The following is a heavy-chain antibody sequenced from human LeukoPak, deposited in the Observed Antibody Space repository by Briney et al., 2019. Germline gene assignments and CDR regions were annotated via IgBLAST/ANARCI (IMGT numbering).Heavy chain of an antibody. CDR3: ARVAAAGCYYYYMDV. D-gene: IGHD6-13*01. V-gene: IGHV4-39*07. CDR2: IYYSGST. CDR1: GDSISSSSYY. J-gene: IGHJ6*03. Sequence: NPSETLSLTCTVSGDSISSSSYYWGWIRQPPGKGLEWIGSIYYSGSTNYNPSLKSRVTISVDTSKNQFSLKLSSVTAADTAVYYCARVAAAGCYYYYMDVWGKGTTVTVSS.